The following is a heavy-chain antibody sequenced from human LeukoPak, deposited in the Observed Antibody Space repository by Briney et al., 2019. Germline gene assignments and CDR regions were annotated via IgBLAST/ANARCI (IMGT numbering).Heavy chain of an antibody. V-gene: IGHV4-4*07. CDR3: ARGLEDCSGGSCPWYFDL. Sequence: PSETLSLTCTVSGGSISSYYWSWIRQPAGKGLEWIGRIYTSGSTNYNPSLKSRVTISVDTSKNQFSPKLSSVTAADTAVYYCARGLEDCSGGSCPWYFDLWGRGTLVTVSS. CDR2: IYTSGST. J-gene: IGHJ2*01. D-gene: IGHD2-15*01. CDR1: GGSISSYY.